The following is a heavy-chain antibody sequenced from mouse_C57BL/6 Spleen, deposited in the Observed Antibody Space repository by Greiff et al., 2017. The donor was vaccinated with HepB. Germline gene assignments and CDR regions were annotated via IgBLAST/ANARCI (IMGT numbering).Heavy chain of an antibody. CDR1: GYTFTSYW. V-gene: IGHV1-55*01. J-gene: IGHJ4*01. CDR3: AREPYYYGSSTGNYAMDY. Sequence: QVQLKQPGAELVKPGASVKMSCKASGYTFTSYWITWVKQRPGQGLEWIGDIYPGSGSTNYNEKFKSKATLTVDTSSSTAYMQLSSLTSEDSAVYYSAREPYYYGSSTGNYAMDYWGQGTSVTVSS. D-gene: IGHD1-1*01. CDR2: IYPGSGST.